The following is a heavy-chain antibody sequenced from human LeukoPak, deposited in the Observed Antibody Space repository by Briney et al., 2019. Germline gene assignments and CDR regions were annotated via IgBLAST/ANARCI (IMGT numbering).Heavy chain of an antibody. J-gene: IGHJ4*02. CDR3: ARAGSNSWSSGGWPLQY. V-gene: IGHV3-53*01. Sequence: QPGGSLRLPCAASGFSVTNNYMSWVRQAPGRGLEWVSITYGDGSTYYADSVKGRFTISRDDPKNTVYLQMKALRADDSAVYYCARAGSNSWSSGGWPLQYWGQGTLVTVSS. CDR2: TYGDGST. D-gene: IGHD6-19*01. CDR1: GFSVTNNY.